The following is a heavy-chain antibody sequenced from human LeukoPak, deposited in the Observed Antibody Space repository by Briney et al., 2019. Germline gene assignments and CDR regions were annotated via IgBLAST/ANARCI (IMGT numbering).Heavy chain of an antibody. Sequence: GVSLRLSCAASGFTFSWYWVSWVRQAPGKGLEWVANIKEDGSMKYYVDSVKGRLTISRDNAKSSVYLQVNSLRAEDTALYYCARIGYSSSSIDYWGQGTLVTVSS. J-gene: IGHJ4*02. D-gene: IGHD6-13*01. V-gene: IGHV3-7*01. CDR3: ARIGYSSSSIDY. CDR1: GFTFSWYW. CDR2: IKEDGSMK.